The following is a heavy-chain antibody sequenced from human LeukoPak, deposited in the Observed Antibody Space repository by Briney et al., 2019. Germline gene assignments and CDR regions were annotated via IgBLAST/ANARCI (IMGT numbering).Heavy chain of an antibody. CDR2: INHSGST. J-gene: IGHJ4*02. Sequence: PSETLSLTCAVYGGSFSGYYWSWIRQPPGKGLEWIGEINHSGSTNYNPSLKSRVTISVDTSKNQFSLKLSSVTAADTAVYYCARTKPVDRPTDYWGQGTLVTVSS. CDR3: ARTKPVDRPTDY. CDR1: GGSFSGYY. D-gene: IGHD5-12*01. V-gene: IGHV4-34*01.